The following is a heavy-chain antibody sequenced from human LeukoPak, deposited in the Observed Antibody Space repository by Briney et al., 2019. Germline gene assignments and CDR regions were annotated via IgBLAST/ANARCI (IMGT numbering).Heavy chain of an antibody. Sequence: SETLSLTCTVSGGSISSYHWSWIRQPAGKGLEWIGRIYTSGSTNYNPSLKSRVTMSVDTSKNQFSLKLSSVTAADTAVYYCARDREDIVVVPAAMTWNYGFWFDPWGQGTLVTVSS. D-gene: IGHD2-2*01. V-gene: IGHV4-4*07. J-gene: IGHJ5*02. CDR1: GGSISSYH. CDR2: IYTSGST. CDR3: ARDREDIVVVPAAMTWNYGFWFDP.